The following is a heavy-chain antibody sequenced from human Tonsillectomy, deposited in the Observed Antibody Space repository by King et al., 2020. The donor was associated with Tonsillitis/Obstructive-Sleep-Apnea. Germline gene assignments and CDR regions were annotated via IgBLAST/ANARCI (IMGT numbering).Heavy chain of an antibody. D-gene: IGHD6-13*01. CDR1: GYTFTSYG. Sequence: VQLVESGAEVKKPGASVKVSCKASGYTFTSYGISWVRQAPGQGLEWVGWIIAYNGNTNYAQKLQGRVTMTTDTTTSTAYMELRSLRSDDTAVYYCAREVVGDSSSWFDYWGQGTLVTVSS. J-gene: IGHJ4*02. CDR2: IIAYNGNT. V-gene: IGHV1-18*01. CDR3: AREVVGDSSSWFDY.